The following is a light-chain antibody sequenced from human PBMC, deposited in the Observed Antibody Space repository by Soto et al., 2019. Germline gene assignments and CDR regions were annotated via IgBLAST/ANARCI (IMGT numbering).Light chain of an antibody. CDR3: SSYTSSSNLHV. V-gene: IGLV2-14*01. J-gene: IGLJ1*01. Sequence: QSALTQPASVSGSPGQSITISCTGTSSDVGGYNYVSWYQQHPGKAPKLMIYDVSNRPSGVSNRFSGSKSGNTASLTISGLQAEDEADYYCSSYTSSSNLHVFGTGTKVTVL. CDR1: SSDVGGYNY. CDR2: DVS.